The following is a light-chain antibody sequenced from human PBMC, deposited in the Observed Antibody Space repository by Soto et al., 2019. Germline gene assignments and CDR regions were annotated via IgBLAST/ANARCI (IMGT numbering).Light chain of an antibody. Sequence: QSALTQPASVSGSPGQSITISCTGTSSDVGSYNLVSWYQQHPGKAPKLMIYEGSKRPSGVSNRFSGSKSGNTASLTISGLQAEDEADYYCCSYAGSSTFHVVFGGGTKL. CDR2: EGS. V-gene: IGLV2-23*03. CDR1: SSDVGSYNL. J-gene: IGLJ2*01. CDR3: CSYAGSSTFHVV.